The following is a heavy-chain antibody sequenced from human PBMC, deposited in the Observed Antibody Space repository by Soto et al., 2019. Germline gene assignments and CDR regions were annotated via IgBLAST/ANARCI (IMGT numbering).Heavy chain of an antibody. V-gene: IGHV3-33*01. CDR1: GFTFSSYG. CDR2: IWYDGSNK. D-gene: IGHD4-17*01. J-gene: IGHJ6*02. Sequence: GGSLRLSCAASGFTFSSYGMHWVRQAPGKGLEWVAVIWYDGSNKYYADSVKGRFTISRDNSKNTLYLQMNSLRAEDTAVYYCAREWSDYPHKYGMDVWGQGTTVTVSS. CDR3: AREWSDYPHKYGMDV.